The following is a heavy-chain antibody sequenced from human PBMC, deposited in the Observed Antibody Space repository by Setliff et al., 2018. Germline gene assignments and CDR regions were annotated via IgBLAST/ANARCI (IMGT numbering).Heavy chain of an antibody. CDR2: IFYSGRT. Sequence: SEXXSLXXSVXGGXLRGXXEXXXLXRQPPGKGLEWIGSIFYSGRTXYNPXXXSRVTISVDTSQXQFSLTLSSVTAADTAVYYCARLPNYVWGSPVDYWGQGTLVTVTS. CDR3: ARLPNYVWGSPVDY. D-gene: IGHD3-16*01. CDR1: GGXLRGXXEX. J-gene: IGHJ4*02. V-gene: IGHV4-39*01.